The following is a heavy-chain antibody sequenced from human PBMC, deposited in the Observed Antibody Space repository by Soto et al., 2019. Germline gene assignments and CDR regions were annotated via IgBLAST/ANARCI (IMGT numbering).Heavy chain of an antibody. CDR3: AKGVYYDFWSGNFGFDY. V-gene: IGHV3-23*01. CDR2: ISGSGGST. Sequence: EVQLLESGGGLVQPGGSLRLSCAASGFTFSSYAMSWVRQAPGKGLEWVSAISGSGGSTYYADSVKGRFTISRDNSKNTLYLQMNSLRAEDTAVYYCAKGVYYDFWSGNFGFDYLGQGTLVTVSS. D-gene: IGHD3-3*01. J-gene: IGHJ4*02. CDR1: GFTFSSYA.